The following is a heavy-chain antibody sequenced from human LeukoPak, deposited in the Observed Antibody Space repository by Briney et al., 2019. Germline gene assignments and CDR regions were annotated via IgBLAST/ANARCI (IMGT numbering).Heavy chain of an antibody. V-gene: IGHV4-38-2*02. CDR1: GYSISSGYY. Sequence: SETLSLTCTVSGYSISSGYYWGWIRQPPGKGLEWIGSIYHSGSTYYNPSLKSRVTISVDTSKNQFSLKLSSVTAADTAVYYCARDKAANYYFDYWGQGTLVTVSS. J-gene: IGHJ4*02. CDR3: ARDKAANYYFDY. D-gene: IGHD5-24*01. CDR2: IYHSGST.